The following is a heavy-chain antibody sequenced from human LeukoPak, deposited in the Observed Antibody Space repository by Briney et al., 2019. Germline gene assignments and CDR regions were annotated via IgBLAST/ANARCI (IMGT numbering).Heavy chain of an antibody. J-gene: IGHJ4*02. CDR2: ISGSGYST. V-gene: IGHV3-23*01. CDR3: ARARRTRIQVAGTLNHFDY. CDR1: GFTFNNYA. D-gene: IGHD6-13*01. Sequence: GGSLRLSCAASGFTFNNYAMSWVRQAPGKGLEWVSDISGSGYSTYYADSVKGRLTISRDNSKNTVSLQMNSLRAEDTAVYYCARARRTRIQVAGTLNHFDYWGQGTLVTVFS.